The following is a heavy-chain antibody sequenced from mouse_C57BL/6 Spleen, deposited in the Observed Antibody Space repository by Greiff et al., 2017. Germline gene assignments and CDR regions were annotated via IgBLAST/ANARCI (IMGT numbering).Heavy chain of an antibody. CDR2: IYPSDSET. V-gene: IGHV1-61*01. CDR3: ARGTAQAGYAMDY. J-gene: IGHJ4*01. CDR1: GYTFTSYW. Sequence: QVQLQQPGAELVRPGSSVKLSCKASGYTFTSYWMDWVKQRPGQGLEWIGNIYPSDSETHYNQKFKDKATLTVDKSSSTAYMQLRSLTSEDSAVYYCARGTAQAGYAMDYWGQGTSVTVSS. D-gene: IGHD3-2*02.